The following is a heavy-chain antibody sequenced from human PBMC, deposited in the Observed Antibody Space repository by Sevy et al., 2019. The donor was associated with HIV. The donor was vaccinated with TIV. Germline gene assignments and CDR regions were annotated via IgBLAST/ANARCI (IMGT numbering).Heavy chain of an antibody. Sequence: GSLRLSCAASGFTFSSYSMNWVRQAPGKGLEWVSSISSSSSYIYYADSVKGRFTISRDNAKNSLYLQMNSLRAEDTAVYYCARARTKWGWAFDIWGQGTMVTVSS. CDR3: ARARTKWGWAFDI. CDR2: ISSSSSYI. J-gene: IGHJ3*02. CDR1: GFTFSSYS. V-gene: IGHV3-21*01. D-gene: IGHD7-27*01.